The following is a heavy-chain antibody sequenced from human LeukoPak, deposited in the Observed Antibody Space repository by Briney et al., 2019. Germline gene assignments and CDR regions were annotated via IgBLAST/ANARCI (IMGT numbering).Heavy chain of an antibody. Sequence: GGSLRLSCAASGFTFSSYWMHWVRQVPGKGLVWVSRINPDGRSTSYADSVKGRFTISRDNAKNMLYLQMNSLRAEDTAVYYCARGVKSAIGKWNYVWFDPWGPGTLVTVSS. D-gene: IGHD1-7*01. V-gene: IGHV3-74*01. CDR1: GFTFSSYW. CDR2: INPDGRST. CDR3: ARGVKSAIGKWNYVWFDP. J-gene: IGHJ5*02.